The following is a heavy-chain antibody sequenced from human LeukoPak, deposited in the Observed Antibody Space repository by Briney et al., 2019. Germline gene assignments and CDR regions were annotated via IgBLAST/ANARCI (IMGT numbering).Heavy chain of an antibody. D-gene: IGHD6-13*01. V-gene: IGHV3-23*01. CDR3: AKDEAAAGFTDV. CDR1: GFTFSSYA. Sequence: PGGSLRLSCAASGFTFSSYAMSWVRQAPGKGLEWVSAISGSGGSTYYADSVKGRFTISRDNSKNTLYLQMNSLRAEDTAVYYRAKDEAAAGFTDVWGQGTTVTVSS. CDR2: ISGSGGST. J-gene: IGHJ6*02.